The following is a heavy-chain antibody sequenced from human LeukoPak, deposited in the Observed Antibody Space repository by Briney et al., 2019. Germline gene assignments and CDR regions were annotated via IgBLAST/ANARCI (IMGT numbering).Heavy chain of an antibody. CDR1: GGSISSYY. V-gene: IGHV4-59*01. J-gene: IGHJ4*02. D-gene: IGHD6-19*01. CDR3: ARAQWLVPHTENYFDY. CDR2: IYYSGST. Sequence: SETLSLTCTVSGGSISSYYWNWIRQPPGKGLEWIGYIYYSGSTNYNPSLKSRVTISVDTSKNQFSLKLSSVTAADTAVYYCARAQWLVPHTENYFDYWGQGTLVTVYS.